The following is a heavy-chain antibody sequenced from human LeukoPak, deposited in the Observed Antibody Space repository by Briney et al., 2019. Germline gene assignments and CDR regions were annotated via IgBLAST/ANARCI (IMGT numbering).Heavy chain of an antibody. CDR3: ARRAYGDDSFDY. Sequence: GGSLRLSCAASGFTFRSYSMNWVRQAPGKGLEWISYITSDSSPIYYAGSVKGRFTISRDNAKNTLYLQMNSLRDEDTAVYYCARRAYGDDSFDYWGQGTLVTVSS. J-gene: IGHJ4*02. D-gene: IGHD4-17*01. V-gene: IGHV3-48*02. CDR2: ITSDSSPI. CDR1: GFTFRSYS.